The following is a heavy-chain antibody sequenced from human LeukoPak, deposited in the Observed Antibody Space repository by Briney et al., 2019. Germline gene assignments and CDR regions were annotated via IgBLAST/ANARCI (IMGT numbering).Heavy chain of an antibody. V-gene: IGHV3-23*01. D-gene: IGHD1-26*01. Sequence: GGSLRLSCAASGFTFSSYAMSWVRQAPGKGLEWVSAISGSGGSTYYADSVKGRFTISRDNSKNTLYLQMNSLRAEDTAMYYCAKEDWIVGPSTGDDAFEIWGQGAMVTVSS. J-gene: IGHJ3*02. CDR3: AKEDWIVGPSTGDDAFEI. CDR1: GFTFSSYA. CDR2: ISGSGGST.